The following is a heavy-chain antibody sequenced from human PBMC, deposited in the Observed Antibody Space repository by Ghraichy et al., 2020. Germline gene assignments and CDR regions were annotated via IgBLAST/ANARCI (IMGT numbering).Heavy chain of an antibody. Sequence: GESLNISCKGSGYSFTSYWIGWVRQMPGKGLEWMGIIYPGDSDTRYSPSFQGQVTISADKSISTAYLQWSSLKASDTAMYYCARHREVAGNGFCGMDVWGQGTTVTVSS. D-gene: IGHD6-19*01. V-gene: IGHV5-51*01. CDR2: IYPGDSDT. J-gene: IGHJ6*02. CDR1: GYSFTSYW. CDR3: ARHREVAGNGFCGMDV.